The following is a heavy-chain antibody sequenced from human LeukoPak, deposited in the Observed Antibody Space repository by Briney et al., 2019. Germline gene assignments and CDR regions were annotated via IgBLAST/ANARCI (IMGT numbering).Heavy chain of an antibody. CDR3: ARDRGYYDFWSGANNWFDP. CDR2: IIPIFGTA. Sequence: GASVKVSCKASGYTFTSYDINWVRQAPGQGLEWMGGIIPIFGTANYAQKFQGRVTITTDESTSTAYMELSSLRSEDTAVYYCARDRGYYDFWSGANNWFDPWGQGTTVTVSS. D-gene: IGHD3-3*01. V-gene: IGHV1-69*05. CDR1: GYTFTSYD. J-gene: IGHJ5*02.